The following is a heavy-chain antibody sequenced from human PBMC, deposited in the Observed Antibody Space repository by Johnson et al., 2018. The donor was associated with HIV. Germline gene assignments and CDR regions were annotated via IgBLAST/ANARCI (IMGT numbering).Heavy chain of an antibody. CDR3: ARDRSTPQPYYYDSSGYRGYSAFDI. V-gene: IGHV3-30*03. CDR1: GFTFSSYG. J-gene: IGHJ3*02. CDR2: ISYDGTKK. D-gene: IGHD3-22*01. Sequence: QMQLVESGGGVVQPGRSLRLSCAASGFTFSSYGMHWVRQAPGKGLEWVAVISYDGTKKNYADSVKGRFTISRDNSKNTLYLQMNSLRAEDTAVYYCARDRSTPQPYYYDSSGYRGYSAFDIWGQGTMVTVSS.